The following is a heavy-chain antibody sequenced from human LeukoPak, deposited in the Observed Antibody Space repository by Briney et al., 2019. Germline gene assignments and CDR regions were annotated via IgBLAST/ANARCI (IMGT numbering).Heavy chain of an antibody. CDR3: ASYYDFWSGSSRLAFDY. D-gene: IGHD3-3*01. V-gene: IGHV1-18*01. J-gene: IGHJ4*02. Sequence: ASVKVSCKASGYTFTSYGISCVRQAPGQGLDWMGWISAYNGNTNYAQKLQGRVTMTTDTSTSTAYMELRSLRSDDTAVYYCASYYDFWSGSSRLAFDYWGQGTLVTVSS. CDR1: GYTFTSYG. CDR2: ISAYNGNT.